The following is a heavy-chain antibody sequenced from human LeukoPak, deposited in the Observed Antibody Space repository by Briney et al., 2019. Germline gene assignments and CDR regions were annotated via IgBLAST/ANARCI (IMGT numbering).Heavy chain of an antibody. CDR2: INEDGNEK. J-gene: IGHJ4*02. CDR1: GLTLSRFW. D-gene: IGHD1-14*01. Sequence: PGGSLRLSCAASGLTLSRFWMIWIRQAPGKGLEWVATINEDGNEKWYADSVKGRFTISRDNARNSLYLQMNSLRAEDTAVYYCATLSYRRFDYWGQGALVTVSS. V-gene: IGHV3-7*01. CDR3: ATLSYRRFDY.